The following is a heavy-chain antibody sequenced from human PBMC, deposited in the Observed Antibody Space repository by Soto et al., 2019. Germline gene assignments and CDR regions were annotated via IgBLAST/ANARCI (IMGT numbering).Heavy chain of an antibody. D-gene: IGHD3-16*01. CDR3: AREGFRAVMSYYGMDV. V-gene: IGHV3-74*01. Sequence: GALRLSCAASGFTFSSYWMHWVRQAPGKGLVWVSRINSDGSSTSYADSVKGRFTISRDNAKNTLYLQMNSLRAEDTAVYYCAREGFRAVMSYYGMDVWGQGTTVTVSS. J-gene: IGHJ6*02. CDR2: INSDGSST. CDR1: GFTFSSYW.